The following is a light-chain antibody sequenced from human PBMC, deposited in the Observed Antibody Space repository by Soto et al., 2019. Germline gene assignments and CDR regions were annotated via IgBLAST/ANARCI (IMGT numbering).Light chain of an antibody. J-gene: IGLJ1*01. CDR3: AAWDDSLNAYV. CDR1: DSNIGPNT. V-gene: IGLV1-44*01. CDR2: NND. Sequence: QSVLTEPPSAYGSPGQWVTISCSGGDSNIGPNTVNWYRQVPGTAPKLLIHNNDQRPSGVPDRISGSKSGTSASLAISGLHSDDEADYYRAAWDDSLNAYVFGIGTKVTVL.